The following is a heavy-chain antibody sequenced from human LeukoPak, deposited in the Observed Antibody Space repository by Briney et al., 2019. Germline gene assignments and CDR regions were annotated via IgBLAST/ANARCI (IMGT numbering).Heavy chain of an antibody. D-gene: IGHD7-27*01. V-gene: IGHV3-23*01. CDR1: GFVFSDYE. CDR3: AKARACGDDAIAF. CDR2: ISGSGGFT. Sequence: GGSLRLSCAASGFVFSDYEMSWVRQAPGKGLEWVSGISGSGGFTYNGDSVKGRFTISRDNSKNTLYLQKNSLRAEDTAVYYGAKARACGDDAIAFWGQGTMVTVSS. J-gene: IGHJ3*01.